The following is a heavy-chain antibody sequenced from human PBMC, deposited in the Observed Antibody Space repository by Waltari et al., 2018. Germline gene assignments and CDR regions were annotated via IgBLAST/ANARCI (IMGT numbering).Heavy chain of an antibody. Sequence: EVQLVESGGTLVQPGGSLRLSWVASGHTLRRWWMTWVRPAPGKGLEWLANINEDGSEKFYVDSVTGRFSISRDNAKNSLYLQMNTLTVEDTAVYYCARADYGGSADYDYWGQGTLVTVSS. CDR3: ARADYGGSADYDY. J-gene: IGHJ4*02. CDR2: INEDGSEK. V-gene: IGHV3-7*04. CDR1: GHTLRRWW. D-gene: IGHD4-17*01.